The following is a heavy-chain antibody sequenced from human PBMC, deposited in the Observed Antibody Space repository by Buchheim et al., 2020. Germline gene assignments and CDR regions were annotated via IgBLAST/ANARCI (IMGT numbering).Heavy chain of an antibody. J-gene: IGHJ3*02. D-gene: IGHD1-26*01. CDR3: ARDLGSSGSYQKRGAFDI. Sequence: QVQLVQSGAEVKKPGASVKVSCKASGYTFTSYYMHWVRQAPGQGLEWMGIINPSGGSTSYAQKFQGSVTMTRDTSPRTVSMELSSLRSEDTAVYYCARDLGSSGSYQKRGAFDIWGQGT. CDR1: GYTFTSYY. CDR2: INPSGGST. V-gene: IGHV1-46*01.